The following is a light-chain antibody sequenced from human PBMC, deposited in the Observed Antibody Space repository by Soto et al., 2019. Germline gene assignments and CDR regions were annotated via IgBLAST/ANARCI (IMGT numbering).Light chain of an antibody. Sequence: EIVLTQAPGALSLSPGERATLSCRASQSFSSSSLAWYQQKPGQAHRLLIYGASLRATGIPDRFSGSGSGTDFTLTISRLEPEDFAVYYCQQYGSSLYTFGQATKLEIK. CDR3: QQYGSSLYT. CDR2: GAS. V-gene: IGKV3-20*01. J-gene: IGKJ2*01. CDR1: QSFSSSS.